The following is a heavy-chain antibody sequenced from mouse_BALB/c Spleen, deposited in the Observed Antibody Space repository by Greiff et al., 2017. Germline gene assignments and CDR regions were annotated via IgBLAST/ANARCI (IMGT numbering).Heavy chain of an antibody. J-gene: IGHJ3*01. Sequence: VQLKESGPELVKPGASVKISCKASGYTFTDYNMHWVKQSHGKSLEWIGYIYPYNGGTGYNQKFKSKATLTVDNSSSTAYMELRSLTSEDSAVYYCARETTATFAYWGQGTLVTVSA. CDR3: ARETTATFAY. D-gene: IGHD1-2*01. V-gene: IGHV1S29*02. CDR1: GYTFTDYN. CDR2: IYPYNGGT.